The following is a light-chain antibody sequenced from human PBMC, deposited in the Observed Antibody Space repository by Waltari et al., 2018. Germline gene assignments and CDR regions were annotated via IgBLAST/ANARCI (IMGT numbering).Light chain of an antibody. CDR1: SGSIPSNS. V-gene: IGLV6-57*03. CDR3: QSYHAGNPWV. CDR2: EDD. J-gene: IGLJ3*02. Sequence: FMLTQPHSVSESPGRPVPIPCTRSSGSIPSNSVQWYQQRPGRAPTTVIYEDDQRPSGLPDRFSGSIDSSSNSASLTISGLKTEDEADYYCQSYHAGNPWVFGGGTRLTVV.